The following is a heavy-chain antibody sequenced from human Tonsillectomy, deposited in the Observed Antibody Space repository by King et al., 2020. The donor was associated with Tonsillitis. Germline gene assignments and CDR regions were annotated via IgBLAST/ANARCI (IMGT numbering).Heavy chain of an antibody. D-gene: IGHD1-1*01. CDR2: IVPIFGTT. J-gene: IGHJ2*01. CDR3: ARGTGTRYFDL. V-gene: IGHV1-69*01. Sequence: VQLVESGAEMKKPGSSVKVSCKASGGSFTSYAFSWMRQAPGQGLDWLGGIVPIFGTTHYAQKFQDRGTITADESTSTAYMGLSSLRSEDTAVYYCARGTGTRYFDLWGRGTLVTVSS. CDR1: GGSFTSYA.